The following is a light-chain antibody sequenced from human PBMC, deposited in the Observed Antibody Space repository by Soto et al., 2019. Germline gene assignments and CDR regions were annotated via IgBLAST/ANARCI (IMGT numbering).Light chain of an antibody. CDR1: SSDVGSYNL. Sequence: QSALTQPASVSVSPGQSITISCTGTSSDVGSYNLVSWYQQHPGKAPKLMIYEVSKRPSGVSNRFSGSKSGNTASLTISGLQAEDEADYYFCSYAGSSTVFGGGTQLTVL. CDR2: EVS. J-gene: IGLJ2*01. V-gene: IGLV2-23*02. CDR3: CSYAGSSTV.